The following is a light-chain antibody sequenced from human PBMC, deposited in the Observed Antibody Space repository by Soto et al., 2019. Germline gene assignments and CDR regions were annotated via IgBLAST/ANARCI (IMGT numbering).Light chain of an antibody. J-gene: IGLJ1*01. CDR2: EVS. CDR1: SSDVGSYDH. V-gene: IGLV2-14*01. Sequence: QSVLTKSASVSGSPGQSITISCSGSSSDVGSYDHVAWYQHFPGKTPKLMIYEVSNRPSGVSSRFSGSKSGNTASLTISGLQAEDEADYYCISYTGSSTSYVFGSGTKVTVL. CDR3: ISYTGSSTSYV.